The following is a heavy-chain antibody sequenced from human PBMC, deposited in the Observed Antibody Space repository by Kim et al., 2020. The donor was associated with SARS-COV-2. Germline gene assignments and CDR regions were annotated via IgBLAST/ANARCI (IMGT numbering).Heavy chain of an antibody. V-gene: IGHV3-66*01. D-gene: IGHD6-19*01. CDR2: IYSGGST. CDR1: GFTVSSNY. J-gene: IGHJ4*02. CDR3: SSSGWYANY. Sequence: LSLTCAASGFTVSSNYMSWVRQAPVKGLEWVSAIYSGGSTYYADSVKGRFTISRDNSKNTLYLQMNSLRAEDTAVYYCSSSGWYANYWGQGTLVTVSS.